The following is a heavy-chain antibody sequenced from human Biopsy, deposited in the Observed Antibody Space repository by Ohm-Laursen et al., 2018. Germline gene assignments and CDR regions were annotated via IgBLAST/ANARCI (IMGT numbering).Heavy chain of an antibody. CDR2: INPGGNST. CDR1: GYTFTTYY. J-gene: IGHJ4*02. V-gene: IGHV1-46*01. Sequence: GASVKVSCKASGYTFTTYYIHWVRQAPGQGLEWMGIINPGGNSTAYTQNFQGRVTMTWDTSTTTVYMELSSLRSEDTAVYCCVLASFDYWGQGTLVTVPS. CDR3: VLASFDY.